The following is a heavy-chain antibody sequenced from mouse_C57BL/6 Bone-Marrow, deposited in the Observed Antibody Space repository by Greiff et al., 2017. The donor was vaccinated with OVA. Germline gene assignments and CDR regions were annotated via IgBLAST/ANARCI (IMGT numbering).Heavy chain of an antibody. D-gene: IGHD1-1*01. J-gene: IGHJ2*01. CDR3: ARPHYYGSSRYFDY. CDR2: INPGSGGT. CDR1: GYAFTNYL. Sequence: VQLQQSGAELVRPGTSVKVSCKASGYAFTNYLIEWVKQRPGQGLEWIGVINPGSGGTNYNEKFKGKATLTADKSSSTAYMQLSSLTSEDSAVYFCARPHYYGSSRYFDYWGQGTTLTVSS. V-gene: IGHV1-54*01.